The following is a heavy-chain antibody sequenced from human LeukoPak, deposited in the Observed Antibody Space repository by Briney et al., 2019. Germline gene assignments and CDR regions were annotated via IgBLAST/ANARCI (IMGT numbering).Heavy chain of an antibody. J-gene: IGHJ3*02. CDR3: AREGSGAVEAFDI. CDR1: GFTFSSYS. D-gene: IGHD3-3*01. CDR2: ISSSSSTI. Sequence: GGSLRLSCAATGFTFSSYSKNWVRQAPGKGLEWVSYISSSSSTIYYADSVKGRFTISRDNAKNSLYLQMNSLRAEDTAVYYCAREGSGAVEAFDIWGQGTMVTVSS. V-gene: IGHV3-48*04.